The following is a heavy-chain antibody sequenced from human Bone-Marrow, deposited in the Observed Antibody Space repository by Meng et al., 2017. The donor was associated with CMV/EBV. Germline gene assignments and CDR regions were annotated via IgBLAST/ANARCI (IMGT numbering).Heavy chain of an antibody. Sequence: GESLKISCVASGFTFSSHAMNWVRQAPGKGLEWVSSISGSGGSTYYADSVKGRFTISRDNSKNTLYLQMNSLRAEDTAVYYCARQSLRDFDWADFDYWGQGTLVTVSS. V-gene: IGHV3-23*01. D-gene: IGHD3-9*01. CDR3: ARQSLRDFDWADFDY. J-gene: IGHJ4*02. CDR2: ISGSGGST. CDR1: GFTFSSHA.